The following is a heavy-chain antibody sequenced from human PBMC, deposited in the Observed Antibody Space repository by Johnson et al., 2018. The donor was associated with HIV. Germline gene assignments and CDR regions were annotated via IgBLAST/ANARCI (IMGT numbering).Heavy chain of an antibody. V-gene: IGHV3-11*04. J-gene: IGHJ3*02. Sequence: QVQLVESGGGLVQPGGSLRLSCAASGFSFSDYFVSWIRQAPGKGLEWVSYISRGGSSASVIYYAASVKGRFTISRENAKNAVYLQMNSLRSDDTAVYYCASDYGDYDHAFDIWGRGTVVTVTS. D-gene: IGHD4-17*01. CDR1: GFSFSDYF. CDR3: ASDYGDYDHAFDI. CDR2: ISRGGSSASVI.